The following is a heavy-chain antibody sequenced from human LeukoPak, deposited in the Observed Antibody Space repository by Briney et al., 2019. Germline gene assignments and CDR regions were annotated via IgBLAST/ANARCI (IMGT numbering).Heavy chain of an antibody. CDR1: GFTFSSHW. D-gene: IGHD1-26*01. CDR2: IKYDASST. J-gene: IGHJ4*02. V-gene: IGHV3-74*01. Sequence: GGSLRLSCADSGFTFSSHWMHWARQAPGKGLVWVSRIKYDASSTSYADSVKGRFTISRDNAKNTLYLQMNSLRAEDTAVYYCARGATYAYYQDYWGQGTLVTVSP. CDR3: ARGATYAYYQDY.